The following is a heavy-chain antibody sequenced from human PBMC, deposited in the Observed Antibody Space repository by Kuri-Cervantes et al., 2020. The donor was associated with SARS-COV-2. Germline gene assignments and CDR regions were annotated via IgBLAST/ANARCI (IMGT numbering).Heavy chain of an antibody. D-gene: IGHD2-15*01. J-gene: IGHJ4*02. V-gene: IGHV4-59*12. CDR1: GGSISSYY. CDR2: IYHSGST. CDR3: ARVKIAGACDY. Sequence: GSLRLSCTVSGGSISSYYWSWIRQPPGKGLEWIGYIYHSGSTYYNPSLKSRVTISVDRSKNQFSLKLSSVTAADTAVYYFARVKIAGACDYWGQGTLVTVSS.